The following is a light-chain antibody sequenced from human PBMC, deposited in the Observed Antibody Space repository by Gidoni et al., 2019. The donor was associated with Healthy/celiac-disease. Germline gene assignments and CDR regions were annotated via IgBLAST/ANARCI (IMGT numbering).Light chain of an antibody. CDR3: QQYNSYSWT. V-gene: IGKV1-5*03. CDR1: QSISSW. Sequence: IEMKQSPSTLSASVGDRVTITCRASQSISSWLAWYQQKPGKAPKLLIYKASSLESGVPSRFSGSGSGTEFTLTISSLQPDDFATYYCQQYNSYSWTFGQGTKVEIK. J-gene: IGKJ1*01. CDR2: KAS.